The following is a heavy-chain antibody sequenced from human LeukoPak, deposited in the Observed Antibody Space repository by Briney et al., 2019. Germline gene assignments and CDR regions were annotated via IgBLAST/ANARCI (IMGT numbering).Heavy chain of an antibody. CDR3: ARGLSAVAVDY. J-gene: IGHJ4*02. CDR1: GGSFSGYY. CDR2: INHSGST. V-gene: IGHV4-34*01. Sequence: ETLSLTCAVYGGSFSGYYWSWIRQPPGKGLEWIGEINHSGSTNYNPSLKSRVTISVDTSKNQFSLKLSSVTAADTAVYYCARGLSAVAVDYWGQGTLVTVSS. D-gene: IGHD6-19*01.